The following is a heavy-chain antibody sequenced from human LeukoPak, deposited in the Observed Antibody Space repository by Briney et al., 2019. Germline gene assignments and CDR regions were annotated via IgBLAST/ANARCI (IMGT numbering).Heavy chain of an antibody. V-gene: IGHV3-30*18. CDR3: AKAIAVAGY. CDR1: GFTFSSYG. CDR2: ISYDGSNK. D-gene: IGHD6-19*01. Sequence: GGSLRLSCAASGFTFSSYGMHWVRQAPGKGLEWVAVISYDGSNKYYADSVKGRFTISRGNSKNTLYLQMNSLRAEDTAVYYCAKAIAVAGYWGQGTLVTVSS. J-gene: IGHJ4*02.